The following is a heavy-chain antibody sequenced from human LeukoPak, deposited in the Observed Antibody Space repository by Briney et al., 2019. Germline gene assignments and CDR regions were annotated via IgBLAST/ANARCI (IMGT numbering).Heavy chain of an antibody. J-gene: IGHJ4*02. CDR2: ISYDGTNK. Sequence: GGSLRLSCAASGFXFSNYDIHWVRQAPGKGLEWVAVISYDGTNKYYADSVKGRFTISRDNSKNTLHLQMNSLRAEDTAVFYCAKDDRGNEAPFDYWGRGTLVTVSS. CDR1: GFXFSNYD. V-gene: IGHV3-30*18. CDR3: AKDDRGNEAPFDY.